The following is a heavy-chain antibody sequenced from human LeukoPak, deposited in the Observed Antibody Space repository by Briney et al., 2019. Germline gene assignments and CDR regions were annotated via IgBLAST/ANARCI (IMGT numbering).Heavy chain of an antibody. D-gene: IGHD2-15*01. CDR1: GASISSSSYY. Sequence: SETLSLTCTVSGASISSSSYYWGWIRQPPGKGLEWIGEINHSGSTNYNPSLKSRVTISVEMSKKQFSLKVSSVTAADTAVYYCARSVEGYCSGGSCYSYYYYMDVWGKGTTVTVSS. J-gene: IGHJ6*03. CDR3: ARSVEGYCSGGSCYSYYYYMDV. V-gene: IGHV4-39*07. CDR2: INHSGST.